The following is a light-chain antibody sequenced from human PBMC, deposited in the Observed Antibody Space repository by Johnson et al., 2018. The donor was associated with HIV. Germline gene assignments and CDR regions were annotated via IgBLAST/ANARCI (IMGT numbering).Light chain of an antibody. Sequence: QSALTQPPSVSAAPGQTVTISCSGSSSNVGSSFVSWYRQVPGTAPKLLIYYNNKRPSGIPGRFSGSKSGPSATLGITGLQTGDEADYYCGTWDSSLTSYVFGAGTKVTVL. CDR1: SSNVGSSF. V-gene: IGLV1-51*01. CDR3: GTWDSSLTSYV. J-gene: IGLJ1*01. CDR2: YNN.